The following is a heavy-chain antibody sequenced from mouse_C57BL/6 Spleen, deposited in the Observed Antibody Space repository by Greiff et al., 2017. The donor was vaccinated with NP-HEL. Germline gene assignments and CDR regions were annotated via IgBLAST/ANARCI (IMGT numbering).Heavy chain of an antibody. D-gene: IGHD2-1*01. CDR1: GYTFTSYG. J-gene: IGHJ2*01. Sequence: QVQLQQSGAELARPGASVKLSCKASGYTFTSYGISWVKQRTGQGLEWIGEIYPRSGNTYYNEKFKGKATLTADKSSSTAYMELRSLTSEDAAVYFCARVGNSYYFDYWGQGTTLTVSS. V-gene: IGHV1-81*01. CDR2: IYPRSGNT. CDR3: ARVGNSYYFDY.